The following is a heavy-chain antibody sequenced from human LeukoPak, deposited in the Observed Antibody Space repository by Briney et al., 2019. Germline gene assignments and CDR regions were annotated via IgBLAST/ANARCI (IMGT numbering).Heavy chain of an antibody. CDR3: ARDPGYCSSTSCWDYYYGMDV. CDR1: GGSISSYY. J-gene: IGHJ6*02. Sequence: SETLSLTCTVSGGSISSYYWSWIRQPPGKGLEWIGYIYYSGSPNYNPSLKSRVTISVDTSKNQFSLKLSSVTAADTAVYYCARDPGYCSSTSCWDYYYGMDVWGQGTTVTVSS. CDR2: IYYSGSP. V-gene: IGHV4-59*01. D-gene: IGHD2-2*01.